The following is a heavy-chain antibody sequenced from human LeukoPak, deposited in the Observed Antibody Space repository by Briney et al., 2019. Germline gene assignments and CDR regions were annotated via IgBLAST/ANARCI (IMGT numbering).Heavy chain of an antibody. V-gene: IGHV1-18*01. Sequence: GASVKVSCKASGYTFTSYGISWVRQAPGQGLEWMGWISAYNGNTNYAQKLQGRVTMTRNTSISTAYMELSSLRSEDTAVYYCARGRRQWPPEVYWGQGTLVTVSS. CDR3: ARGRRQWPPEVY. CDR2: ISAYNGNT. J-gene: IGHJ4*02. CDR1: GYTFTSYG. D-gene: IGHD6-19*01.